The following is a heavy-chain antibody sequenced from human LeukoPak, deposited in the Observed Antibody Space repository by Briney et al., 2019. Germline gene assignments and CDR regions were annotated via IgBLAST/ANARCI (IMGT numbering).Heavy chain of an antibody. Sequence: GGSLRLSCAASGFGVSNNYMSWVRQAPGKGLEWVAVIYSGASTVYADAVKGRFTISRDSSKNTLYLQMNSLRAEDTAVYYCARDVRIVYYDRSPDYWGQGTLVTVSS. CDR3: ARDVRIVYYDRSPDY. CDR2: IYSGAST. D-gene: IGHD3-22*01. V-gene: IGHV3-66*02. J-gene: IGHJ4*02. CDR1: GFGVSNNY.